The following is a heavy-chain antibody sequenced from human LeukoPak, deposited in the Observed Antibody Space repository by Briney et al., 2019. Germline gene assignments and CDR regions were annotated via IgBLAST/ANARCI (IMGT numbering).Heavy chain of an antibody. J-gene: IGHJ4*02. CDR3: AKEPVAVAGIPPDY. D-gene: IGHD6-19*01. CDR1: GFTFSSYG. Sequence: GGTLRLSCAASGFTFSSYGMSWVRQAPGKGLEWVSAISGSGGSTYYADSVKGRFTISRDNSKNTLYLQMNSLRAEDTAVHYCAKEPVAVAGIPPDYWGQGTLVTVSS. CDR2: ISGSGGST. V-gene: IGHV3-23*01.